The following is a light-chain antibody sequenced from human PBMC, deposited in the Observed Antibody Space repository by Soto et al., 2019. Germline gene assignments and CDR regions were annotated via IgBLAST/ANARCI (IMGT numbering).Light chain of an antibody. CDR3: QQYGSSPYT. J-gene: IGKJ2*01. CDR1: QSVSSCY. CDR2: GAS. V-gene: IGKV3-20*01. Sequence: EIVLTQSPATLSLSPGERATLSCRASQSVSSCYLAWYQQKPGQAPRLLIYGASSRATGIPDRFSGSGSGTDFTLTISRLEPEDFAVYYCQQYGSSPYTFGQGTPLEIK.